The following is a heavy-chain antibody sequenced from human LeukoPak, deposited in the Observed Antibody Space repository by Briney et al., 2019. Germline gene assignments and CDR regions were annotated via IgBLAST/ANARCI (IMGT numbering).Heavy chain of an antibody. V-gene: IGHV3-21*01. D-gene: IGHD3-22*01. Sequence: GGSLRLSSAASGFTFSSYSMNWVRQAPGEGLEWVSSISSSSSYIYYADSVKGRFTISRDNAKNSLYLQMNSLRAEDTAVYYCATGRYYYDSSGWIWGQGTMVTVPS. CDR1: GFTFSSYS. J-gene: IGHJ3*02. CDR2: ISSSSSYI. CDR3: ATGRYYYDSSGWI.